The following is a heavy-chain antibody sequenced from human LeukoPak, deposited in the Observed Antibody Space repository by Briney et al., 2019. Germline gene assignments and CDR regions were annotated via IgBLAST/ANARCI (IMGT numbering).Heavy chain of an antibody. J-gene: IGHJ3*02. Sequence: GGSLRLSCEASGFTFSSYAMSWVRKAPGKGLEWVSAISGSGGSTYYADSVKGRFTISRDNSKNTLYLQMNSLRAEDTAVYYCAKDLGVSGAFDIWGQGTMVTVSS. CDR3: AKDLGVSGAFDI. CDR1: GFTFSSYA. CDR2: ISGSGGST. D-gene: IGHD3-10*01. V-gene: IGHV3-23*01.